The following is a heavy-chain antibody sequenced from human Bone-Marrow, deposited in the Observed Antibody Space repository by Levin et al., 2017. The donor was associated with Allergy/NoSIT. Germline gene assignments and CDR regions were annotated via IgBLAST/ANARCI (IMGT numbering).Heavy chain of an antibody. J-gene: IGHJ2*01. Sequence: GESLKISCKASGYTFTGYYMHWVRQAPGQGLEWMGWINPNSGGTNYAQKFQGRVTMTRDTSISTAYMELSRLRSDDTAVYYCARDRGYSYGYVWYFDLWGRGTLVTVSS. V-gene: IGHV1-2*02. CDR3: ARDRGYSYGYVWYFDL. CDR2: INPNSGGT. D-gene: IGHD5-18*01. CDR1: GYTFTGYY.